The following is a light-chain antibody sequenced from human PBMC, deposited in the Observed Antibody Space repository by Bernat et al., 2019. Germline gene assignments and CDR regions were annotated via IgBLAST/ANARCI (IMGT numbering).Light chain of an antibody. V-gene: IGLV2-14*03. Sequence: QSALTQPASVSGSTGQSITISCTGTSSDVGGYNYVSWYQQHPGKAPKLMIYDVSDRPSGISNRFSGSKSGNTASLTISGLLAEDEADYYCSSYTSSSTLVFGGGTKLTVL. J-gene: IGLJ3*02. CDR1: SSDVGGYNY. CDR2: DVS. CDR3: SSYTSSSTLV.